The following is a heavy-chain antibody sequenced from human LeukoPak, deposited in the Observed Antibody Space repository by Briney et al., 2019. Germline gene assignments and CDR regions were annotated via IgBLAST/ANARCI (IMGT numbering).Heavy chain of an antibody. Sequence: SETLSLTCAVYGGSFSGYYWSWIRQPPGKGLEWSGEINHSGSTNYNPSLKSRATISVATTKNQFSLKLSFVTAADTAVYYCARVNYDFWSGYYVGHYFDYWGQGTLVTVSS. CDR3: ARVNYDFWSGYYVGHYFDY. V-gene: IGHV4-34*01. CDR1: GGSFSGYY. D-gene: IGHD3-3*01. CDR2: INHSGST. J-gene: IGHJ4*02.